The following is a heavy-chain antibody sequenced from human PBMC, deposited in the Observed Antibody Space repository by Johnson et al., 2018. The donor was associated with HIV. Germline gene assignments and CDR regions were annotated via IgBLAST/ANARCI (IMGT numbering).Heavy chain of an antibody. CDR3: ARTVGAKEQGAFDI. V-gene: IGHV3-30*04. CDR2: ISYDGSNK. D-gene: IGHD1-26*01. J-gene: IGHJ3*02. Sequence: QVQLVESGGGVVRPGGSLRLSCAASGFTFSSYAMHWVRQAPGKGLEWVAVISYDGSNKYYADSVKGRFTISRDNSKNTLYLQMNSLRAEDTAVYYCARTVGAKEQGAFDIWGQGTMVTVSS. CDR1: GFTFSSYA.